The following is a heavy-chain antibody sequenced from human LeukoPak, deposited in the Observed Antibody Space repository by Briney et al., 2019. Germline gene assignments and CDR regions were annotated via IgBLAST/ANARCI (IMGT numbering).Heavy chain of an antibody. Sequence: GGSLRLSCAASGFTFSTYWMHWVRQAPGKGLVWVSRINSVGSRTGCADSVKGRFTISRDNAKNTLYLQMNSLRAEDTAVYYCAREPGIAALFDYWGQGTLVTVSS. CDR3: AREPGIAALFDY. J-gene: IGHJ4*02. V-gene: IGHV3-74*01. CDR1: GFTFSTYW. CDR2: INSVGSRT. D-gene: IGHD6-13*01.